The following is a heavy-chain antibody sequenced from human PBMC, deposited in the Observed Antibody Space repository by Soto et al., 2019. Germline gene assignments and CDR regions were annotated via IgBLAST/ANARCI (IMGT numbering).Heavy chain of an antibody. J-gene: IGHJ6*02. D-gene: IGHD4-17*01. Sequence: SETLSLTCAVYGGSFSGYYWSWIRQPPGKGLEWIGEINHSGSTNYNPSLKSRVTISVDTSKNQFSLKLSSVTAADTAVYYCERGARATVTQTVYYYYGMDVWGQGTTVTVSS. V-gene: IGHV4-34*01. CDR2: INHSGST. CDR3: ERGARATVTQTVYYYYGMDV. CDR1: GGSFSGYY.